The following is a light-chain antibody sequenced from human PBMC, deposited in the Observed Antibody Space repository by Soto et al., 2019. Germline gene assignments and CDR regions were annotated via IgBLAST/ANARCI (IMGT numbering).Light chain of an antibody. Sequence: EIVLTQSPGTLSLSPGERVTLSCRASQSVTSNLAWYQQKPGQAPRLLVYGASSRATGIPGRFSGSGSGTDFTLTISSLETEDFAVYYCQQYGRSPLTFGGGTKVEIK. CDR3: QQYGRSPLT. J-gene: IGKJ4*01. V-gene: IGKV3-20*01. CDR2: GAS. CDR1: QSVTSN.